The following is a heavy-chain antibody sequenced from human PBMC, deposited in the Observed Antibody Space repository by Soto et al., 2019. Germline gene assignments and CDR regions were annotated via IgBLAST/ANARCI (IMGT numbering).Heavy chain of an antibody. CDR3: ARDHREYYDILTGYYLWFDP. CDR2: ISAYNGNT. D-gene: IGHD3-9*01. Sequence: ASVKVSCKASGYTFTGYYMHWVRQAPGQELEWMGWISAYNGNTNYAQKLQGRVTMTTDTSTSTAYMELRSLRSDDTAVYYCARDHREYYDILTGYYLWFDPWGQGTLVTVSS. CDR1: GYTFTGYY. V-gene: IGHV1-18*04. J-gene: IGHJ5*02.